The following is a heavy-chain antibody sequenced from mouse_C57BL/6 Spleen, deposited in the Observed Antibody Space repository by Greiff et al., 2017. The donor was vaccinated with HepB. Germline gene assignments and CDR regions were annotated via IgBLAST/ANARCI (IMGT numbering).Heavy chain of an antibody. J-gene: IGHJ4*01. CDR3: ATYGNYGGMDY. Sequence: EVKLMESGGGLVKPGGSLKLSCAASGFTFSDYGMHWVRQAPEKGLEWVAYISSGSSTIYYADTVKGRFTISRDNAKNTLFLQMTSLRSEDTAMYYCATYGNYGGMDYWGQGTSVTVSS. CDR2: ISSGSSTI. V-gene: IGHV5-17*01. CDR1: GFTFSDYG. D-gene: IGHD2-1*01.